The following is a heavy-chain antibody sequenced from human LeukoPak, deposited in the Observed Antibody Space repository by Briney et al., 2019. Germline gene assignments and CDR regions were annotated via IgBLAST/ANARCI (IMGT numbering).Heavy chain of an antibody. CDR1: GGSISSSSYY. CDR2: IYYSGST. J-gene: IGHJ4*02. V-gene: IGHV4-39*01. Sequence: SETLSLTCTVSGGSISSSSYYCGWIRQPPGKGLEWIGSIYYSGSTYYNPSLKSRVTISVDTSKNQFSLKLSSVTAADTAVYYCARSLVGATLIDYWGQGTLVTVSS. D-gene: IGHD1-26*01. CDR3: ARSLVGATLIDY.